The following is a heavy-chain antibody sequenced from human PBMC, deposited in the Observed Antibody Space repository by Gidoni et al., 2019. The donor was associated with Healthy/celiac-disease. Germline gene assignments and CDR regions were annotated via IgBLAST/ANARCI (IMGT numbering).Heavy chain of an antibody. CDR3: ARGRIVTNTMDV. V-gene: IGHV4-34*01. Sequence: QVQLQQWGAGLLKPSETLSLTCAVYGWSFRGYYWSWIRQPPGKGLEWIGEINHIGSTTYNPSLKSRVTISVDTSKNQFSLKLSSVTAADTAVYYCARGRIVTNTMDVWGKGTTVTVSS. CDR1: GWSFRGYY. J-gene: IGHJ6*03. D-gene: IGHD3-16*02. CDR2: INHIGST.